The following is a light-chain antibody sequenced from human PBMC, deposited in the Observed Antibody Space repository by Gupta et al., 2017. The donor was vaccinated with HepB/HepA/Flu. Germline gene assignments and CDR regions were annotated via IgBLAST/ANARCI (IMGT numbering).Light chain of an antibody. CDR1: QSIGSC. CDR3: QQCSTWPLT. V-gene: IGKV3-15*01. CDR2: DTS. J-gene: IGKJ4*01. Sequence: EIVMTQSPVTLSVSPGEGVTLSCRASQSIGSCLVWYQQKPGQAPRLLIYDTSTRATGVAARFSGSGSGTEFTLTISSLQSEDFATYYCQQCSTWPLTFGGGPRWRSN.